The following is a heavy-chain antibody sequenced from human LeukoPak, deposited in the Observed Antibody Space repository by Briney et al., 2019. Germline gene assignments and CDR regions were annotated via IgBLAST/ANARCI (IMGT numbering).Heavy chain of an antibody. V-gene: IGHV1-24*01. J-gene: IGHJ6*03. D-gene: IGHD2-2*01. CDR3: ARDNRVVVPAAIRIYYYYYMDV. CDR2: FDPEDGET. CDR1: GYTLTELS. Sequence: GASVKVSCKVSGYTLTELSMHWVRQAPEKGLEWMGGFDPEDGETIYAQKFQGRVTITADKSTSTAYMELSSLRSEDTAVYYCARDNRVVVPAAIRIYYYYYMDVWGKGTTVTVSS.